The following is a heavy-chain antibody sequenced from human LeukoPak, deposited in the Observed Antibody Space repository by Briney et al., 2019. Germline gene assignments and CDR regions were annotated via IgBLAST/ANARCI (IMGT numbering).Heavy chain of an antibody. CDR3: TRVRHSDYFDY. J-gene: IGHJ4*02. CDR1: GFTFSDHY. Sequence: GGSLRLSYAASGFTFSDHYMDWVRQSPGKGLEWVGRVRNKPNTYTTDYAASVKGRFTISRDDSKNSLYLQMNSLKTEDTAVYYCTRVRHSDYFDYWGQGTLVTVSS. CDR2: VRNKPNTYTT. D-gene: IGHD4-11*01. V-gene: IGHV3-72*01.